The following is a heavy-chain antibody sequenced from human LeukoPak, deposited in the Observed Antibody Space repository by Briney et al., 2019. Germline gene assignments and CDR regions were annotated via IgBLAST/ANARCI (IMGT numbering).Heavy chain of an antibody. CDR2: ISSGSSYI. Sequence: KSGGSLRLSCAASEFTFSSYSMNWVRQAPGKGLEWVSSISSGSSYIYYADSVKGRFTISRDNAKNSLYLQMNSLSAEDTAVYYCACTSGYDFSSYYYYYMDVWGKGTTVTVSS. J-gene: IGHJ6*03. CDR3: ACTSGYDFSSYYYYYMDV. CDR1: EFTFSSYS. V-gene: IGHV3-21*01. D-gene: IGHD5-12*01.